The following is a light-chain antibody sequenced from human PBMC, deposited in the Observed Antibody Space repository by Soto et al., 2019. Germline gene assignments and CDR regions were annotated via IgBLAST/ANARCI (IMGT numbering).Light chain of an antibody. CDR3: ATWDNSLSSVI. Sequence: QSVLTQPPSVSAAPGQKVTISCSGSSSNIGNDYVSWYQQVPGTAPKLLIYDNDKRPSGITDRISGSKSKSSATLGITGLQTGDEADYHCATWDNSLSSVIFGGGTKLTVL. V-gene: IGLV1-51*01. CDR1: SSNIGNDY. CDR2: DND. J-gene: IGLJ2*01.